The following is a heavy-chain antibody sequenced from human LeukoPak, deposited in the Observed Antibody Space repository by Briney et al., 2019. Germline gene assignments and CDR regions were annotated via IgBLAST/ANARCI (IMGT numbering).Heavy chain of an antibody. CDR1: GDSLNTYY. D-gene: IGHD1-14*01. J-gene: IGHJ4*02. Sequence: SETLSLTCTVSGDSLNTYYWSWIRQPPGKGLEWIGYIYYSGSTNYNPSLKSRVTISVDTSKNQFSLRLSSVTAADTAVYYCARQRKSPDVLRFDYWGQGTLVTVSP. V-gene: IGHV4-59*08. CDR3: ARQRKSPDVLRFDY. CDR2: IYYSGST.